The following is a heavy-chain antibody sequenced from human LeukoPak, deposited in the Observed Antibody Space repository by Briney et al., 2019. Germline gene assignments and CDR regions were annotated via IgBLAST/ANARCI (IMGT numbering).Heavy chain of an antibody. CDR2: IYHSGST. J-gene: IGHJ4*02. CDR1: GGSISSSNW. D-gene: IGHD3-22*01. V-gene: IGHV4-4*03. Sequence: PGTLSLTCAVSGGSISSSNWWSWVRQPPGKGLEWIGEIYHSGSTNFNPPLKSRVTISVDKSKNQFSLKLSSVTAADTAVYYCAREYYYDSSGYYYTFPLFDYWGQGTLVTVSS. CDR3: AREYYYDSSGYYYTFPLFDY.